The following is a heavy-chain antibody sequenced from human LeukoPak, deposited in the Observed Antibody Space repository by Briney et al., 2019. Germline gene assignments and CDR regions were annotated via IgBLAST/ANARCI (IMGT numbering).Heavy chain of an antibody. CDR1: GYTFTSYY. J-gene: IGHJ4*02. CDR3: ARDPRDFWSGFYFDY. Sequence: ASVKVSCKASGYTFTSYYMHWVRQAPGQGLEWMGIINPSGGSTSYAQKFQGRVTMTRDTSTSTVYMELNSLRAEDTAVYYCARDPRDFWSGFYFDYWGQGTLVTVSS. D-gene: IGHD3-3*01. CDR2: INPSGGST. V-gene: IGHV1-46*01.